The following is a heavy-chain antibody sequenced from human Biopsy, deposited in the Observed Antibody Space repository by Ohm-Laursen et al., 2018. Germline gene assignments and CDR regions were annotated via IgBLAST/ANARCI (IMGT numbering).Heavy chain of an antibody. D-gene: IGHD4-17*01. J-gene: IGHJ4*02. CDR3: ALAAAQTVTHFDY. Sequence: SLRLSCSASGFSFRTYWMTWVRQAPGKGLEWVANINQHGSETNYVDSVKGRFTISRDNAKNSVYLQMNSLRVEDTAVFYCALAAAQTVTHFDYWGQGTLVTVSS. CDR2: INQHGSET. V-gene: IGHV3-7*01. CDR1: GFSFRTYW.